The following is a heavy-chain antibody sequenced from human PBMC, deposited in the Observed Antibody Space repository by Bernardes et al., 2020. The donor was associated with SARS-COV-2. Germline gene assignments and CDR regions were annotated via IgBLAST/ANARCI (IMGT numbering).Heavy chain of an antibody. D-gene: IGHD3-16*02. CDR3: AREKEAYDYVWGSYSYDNYKGMDV. J-gene: IGHJ6*02. CDR1: GGSISNSNYY. V-gene: IGHV4-61*02. CDR2: IYATGRT. Sequence: SETLSLTCTVSGGSISNSNYYWTWIRQPAGKELEWIGRIYATGRTNYNPSLKSRVTISLDTSKNQLSLKLRSVTAADTAVYYCAREKEAYDYVWGSYSYDNYKGMDVWGQGTTVTVS.